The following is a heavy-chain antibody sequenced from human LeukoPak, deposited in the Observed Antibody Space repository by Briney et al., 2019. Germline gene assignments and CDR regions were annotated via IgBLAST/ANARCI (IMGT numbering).Heavy chain of an antibody. V-gene: IGHV3-23*01. Sequence: GGSLRLSCAASGFTVSSNYMSWVRQAPGKGLEWVSAISGSGGSTYYADSVKGRFTISRDNSKNTLYLQMNSLRAEDTAVYYCAKVGYSYGYVFDPWGQGTLVTVSS. D-gene: IGHD5-18*01. J-gene: IGHJ5*02. CDR2: ISGSGGST. CDR1: GFTVSSNY. CDR3: AKVGYSYGYVFDP.